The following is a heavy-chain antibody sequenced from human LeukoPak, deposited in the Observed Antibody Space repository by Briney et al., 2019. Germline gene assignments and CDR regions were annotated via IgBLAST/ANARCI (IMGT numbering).Heavy chain of an antibody. J-gene: IGHJ4*02. D-gene: IGHD1-7*01. Sequence: PSETLSLTCTVSGASVSRGSYYWNWIRQPAGKGLEWIGRIYTSGSTNYNPSLKSRFTISLDMSKNRFSLKLSSVTAADTAMYYCAGVIGNYDGRLDYWGQGTLVTVSS. CDR2: IYTSGST. CDR3: AGVIGNYDGRLDY. V-gene: IGHV4-61*02. CDR1: GASVSRGSYY.